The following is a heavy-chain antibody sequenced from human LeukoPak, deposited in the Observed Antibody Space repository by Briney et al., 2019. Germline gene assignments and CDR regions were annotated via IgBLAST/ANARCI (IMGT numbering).Heavy chain of an antibody. V-gene: IGHV3-53*01. CDR1: GFTFSSYG. CDR2: IYSGGST. D-gene: IGHD3-22*01. CDR3: ARDDDSSGYYPGDAFDI. J-gene: IGHJ3*02. Sequence: GGSLRLSCAASGFTFSSYGMHWVRQAPGKGLEWVSVIYSGGSTYYADSVKGRFTISRDNSKNTLYLQMNSLRAEDTAVYYCARDDDSSGYYPGDAFDIWGQGTMVTVSS.